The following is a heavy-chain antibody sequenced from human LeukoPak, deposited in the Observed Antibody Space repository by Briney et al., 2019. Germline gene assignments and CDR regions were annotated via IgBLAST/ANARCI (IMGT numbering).Heavy chain of an antibody. CDR1: GYTFTSYG. D-gene: IGHD3-22*01. Sequence: ASVKVSCKASGYTFTSYGISWVRQAPGQGLEWMGWISAYNGNTNYAQKLQGRVTMTTDTSTSTAYMELRSLRSDDTAVYYCARDRGSRYYDSSGLVDYWGQGTLVIVSS. V-gene: IGHV1-18*01. CDR2: ISAYNGNT. J-gene: IGHJ4*02. CDR3: ARDRGSRYYDSSGLVDY.